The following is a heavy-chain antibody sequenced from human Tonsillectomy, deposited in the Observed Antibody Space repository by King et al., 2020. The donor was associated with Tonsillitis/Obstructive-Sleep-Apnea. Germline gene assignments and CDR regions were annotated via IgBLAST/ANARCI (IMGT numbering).Heavy chain of an antibody. D-gene: IGHD4-17*01. Sequence: VQLVESGAEVMQPGASLKVSCKASGYTFTDYGITWVRQAPGQGLEWMGWISTYNGNTNYAQKFEGRVTMTTDTSTSTAYMELRSLRSDDTAVYYCARGFIITVTTYSPPVNYFYGMDVWGQGTTLTVSS. CDR1: GYTFTDYG. J-gene: IGHJ6*02. CDR3: ARGFIITVTTYSPPVNYFYGMDV. V-gene: IGHV1-18*04. CDR2: ISTYNGNT.